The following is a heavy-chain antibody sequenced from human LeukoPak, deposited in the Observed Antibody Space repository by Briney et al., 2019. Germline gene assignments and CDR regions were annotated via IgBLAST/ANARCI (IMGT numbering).Heavy chain of an antibody. D-gene: IGHD3-16*02. J-gene: IGHJ4*02. CDR1: GGTFSSYA. Sequence: ASVKVSCKASGGTFSSYAISWVRQAPGQRLEWMGWINAGNGNTKYSQKFQGRVTITRDTSASTAYMELSSLRSEDTAVYYCAALGGVIVSYWGQGTLVTVSS. CDR2: INAGNGNT. CDR3: AALGGVIVSY. V-gene: IGHV1-3*01.